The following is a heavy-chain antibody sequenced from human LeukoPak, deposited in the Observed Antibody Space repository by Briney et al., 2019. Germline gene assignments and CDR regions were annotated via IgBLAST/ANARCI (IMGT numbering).Heavy chain of an antibody. J-gene: IGHJ4*02. D-gene: IGHD1-26*01. CDR2: ISAYNGNT. CDR3: ARDELLRCDY. Sequence: ASVKVSCKASGYTFTSYGISWVRQAPGQGLEWMRWISAYNGNTNYAQILQGRVTMTTDTSTSTAYIELRSLRSDDTAVYYCARDELLRCDYWGQGTLVTVSS. CDR1: GYTFTSYG. V-gene: IGHV1-18*01.